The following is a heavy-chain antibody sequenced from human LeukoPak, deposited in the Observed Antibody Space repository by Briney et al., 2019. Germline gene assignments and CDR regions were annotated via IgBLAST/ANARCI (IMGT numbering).Heavy chain of an antibody. D-gene: IGHD4-17*01. CDR2: ISYDGSNK. J-gene: IGHJ4*02. Sequence: QPGGSLRLSCAASGFTFSSYGMHWVRQAPGKWLEWVAVISYDGSNKYYADSVKGRFTISRDNSKNTLYLQMNSLRAEDTAVYYCARGTKPRSTVTPLGYWGQGTLVTVSS. CDR1: GFTFSSYG. V-gene: IGHV3-30*19. CDR3: ARGTKPRSTVTPLGY.